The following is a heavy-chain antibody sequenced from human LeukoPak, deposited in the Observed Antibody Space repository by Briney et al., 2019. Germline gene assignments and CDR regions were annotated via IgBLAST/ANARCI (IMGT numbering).Heavy chain of an antibody. J-gene: IGHJ4*02. CDR1: GFTFSSYG. CDR3: AKAQYYYDTSGVYYFDY. CDR2: IRYDGSNK. Sequence: GGSLRLSCAASGFTFSSYGMHWVRQAPGKGLESVTFIRYDGSNKYYAESVKGRFTISRDNSKNTLYLQMNSLRGEDTAVYYCAKAQYYYDTSGVYYFDYWGQGTLVTVSS. D-gene: IGHD3-22*01. V-gene: IGHV3-30*02.